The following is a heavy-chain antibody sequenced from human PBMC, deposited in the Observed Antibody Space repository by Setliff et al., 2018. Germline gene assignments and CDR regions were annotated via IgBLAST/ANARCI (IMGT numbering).Heavy chain of an antibody. V-gene: IGHV1-69*13. CDR1: GGTLNGDV. CDR2: FIPVLGKP. CDR3: AREQRSPYWHSDF. D-gene: IGHD2-15*01. J-gene: IGHJ4*02. Sequence: GASVKVSCKASGGTLNGDVFSWVRQAPGKGLEWMGRFIPVLGKPNYAQKYQGRITITVDSVTGISYMELRSLRSEDTAFYYCAREQRSPYWHSDFWGQGTLVTVSS.